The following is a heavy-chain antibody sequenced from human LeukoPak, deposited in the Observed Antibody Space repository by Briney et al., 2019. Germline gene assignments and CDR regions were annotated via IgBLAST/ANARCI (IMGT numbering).Heavy chain of an antibody. CDR2: ISAYNGHT. D-gene: IGHD2-15*01. Sequence: GASVKVSFKASGYTFTAYGINWLRQAPGQGLEWMGWISAYNGHTNYAPNLQDRVTMTTDTSTNTAYMELRSLRSEDTAVYYCARDFSIVSQGDYFDYWGQGTLVTVSS. CDR1: GYTFTAYG. J-gene: IGHJ4*02. CDR3: ARDFSIVSQGDYFDY. V-gene: IGHV1-18*01.